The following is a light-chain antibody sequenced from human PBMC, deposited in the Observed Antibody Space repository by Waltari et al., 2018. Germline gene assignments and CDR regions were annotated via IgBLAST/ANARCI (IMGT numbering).Light chain of an antibody. CDR2: DAS. Sequence: EIVLTQSPAPLSLSPGDRAPLSCRARQRVSTFLAWYQQKLGQAPRLLIYDASTRATGIPARFSGSGSGTDFTLTISSLEPEDFAVYYCQQRKSWPITFGQGTRLEIK. J-gene: IGKJ5*01. CDR1: QRVSTF. V-gene: IGKV3-11*01. CDR3: QQRKSWPIT.